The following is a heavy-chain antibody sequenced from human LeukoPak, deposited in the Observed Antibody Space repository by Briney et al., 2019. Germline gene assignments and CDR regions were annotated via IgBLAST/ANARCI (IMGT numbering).Heavy chain of an antibody. CDR2: ISYDGSNK. J-gene: IGHJ4*02. D-gene: IGHD3-3*01. CDR1: GFTFSSYG. CDR3: VKSNDYDFWSGYSQVFDY. V-gene: IGHV3-30*18. Sequence: GGSLRLSCAASGFTFSSYGMHWVRQAPGKGLEWVAVISYDGSNKYYADSVKGRFTISRDNSKNTLYLQMNSLRAEDTAVYYCVKSNDYDFWSGYSQVFDYWGQGTLVTVSS.